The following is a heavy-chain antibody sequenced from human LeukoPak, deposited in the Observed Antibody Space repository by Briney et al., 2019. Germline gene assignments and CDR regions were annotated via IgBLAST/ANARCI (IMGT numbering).Heavy chain of an antibody. J-gene: IGHJ6*02. D-gene: IGHD5-24*01. CDR2: IYPGDSDT. CDR3: AGHRWRRDGYNYYYYYGMDV. V-gene: IGHV5-51*01. CDR1: GYSFTSYW. Sequence: GESLKISCKGSGYSFTSYWIGWVRQMPGKGLEWMGIIYPGDSDTRYSPSFQGQVTISADKSISTAYLQWSSLKASDTAMYYCAGHRWRRDGYNYYYYYGMDVWGQGTTVTVSS.